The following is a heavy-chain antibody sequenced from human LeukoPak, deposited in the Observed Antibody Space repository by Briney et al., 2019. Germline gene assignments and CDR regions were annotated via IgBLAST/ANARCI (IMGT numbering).Heavy chain of an antibody. V-gene: IGHV4-31*03. Sequence: SETLSLTCTVSGGSISSGGYYWSWIRQHPGTGLEWIGYIYYSGSTYYNPSLKSRVTISVDTSKNQFSLKLSSVTAADTAVYYCARGIAAAGTPLFDYWGQGTLVTVSS. D-gene: IGHD6-13*01. CDR3: ARGIAAAGTPLFDY. J-gene: IGHJ4*02. CDR1: GGSISSGGYY. CDR2: IYYSGST.